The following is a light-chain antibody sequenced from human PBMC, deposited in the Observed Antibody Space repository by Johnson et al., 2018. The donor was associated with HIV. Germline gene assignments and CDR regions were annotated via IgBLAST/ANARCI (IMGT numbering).Light chain of an antibody. J-gene: IGLJ1*01. CDR3: GTWDGSLSAGAV. V-gene: IGLV1-51*02. CDR1: SSTIGNNY. CDR2: EEL. Sequence: QSVLTQPPSVSAAPGQKVTISCSGTSSTIGNNYVSWYQQPPGTAPKLLIYEELRHPSGIPDRFAGSKSGTSATLGITGLQTGDEGDYYCGTWDGSLSAGAVFGTGTKVTVL.